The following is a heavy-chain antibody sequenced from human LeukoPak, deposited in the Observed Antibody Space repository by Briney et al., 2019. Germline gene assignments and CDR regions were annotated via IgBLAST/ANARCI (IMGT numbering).Heavy chain of an antibody. CDR3: AREEGTYYDFWSGYYTQGYFDY. CDR1: GFTFSTYG. CDR2: ISGSGGST. Sequence: GGSLRLSCAASGFTFSTYGMSWVRQAPGKGLEWVSAISGSGGSTYYADSVKGRFTISRDNSKNTLYLQMNSLRAEDTAVYYCAREEGTYYDFWSGYYTQGYFDYWGQGTLVTVSS. V-gene: IGHV3-23*01. D-gene: IGHD3-3*01. J-gene: IGHJ4*02.